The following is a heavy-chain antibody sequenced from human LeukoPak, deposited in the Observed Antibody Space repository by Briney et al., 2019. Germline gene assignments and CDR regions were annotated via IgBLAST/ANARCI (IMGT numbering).Heavy chain of an antibody. CDR3: ARDWRQDNAFDL. V-gene: IGHV3-7*01. CDR2: ITQDGSEK. D-gene: IGHD2-15*01. J-gene: IGHJ3*01. Sequence: GGSLRLSCAASEFTFSSHQMSWVRQAPGKGLEWVAKITQDGSEKYYMDSVKGRFIISRDNGKNSLYLQMNSLRVEDTAVYYCARDWRQDNAFDLWGQGSMVTVSS. CDR1: EFTFSSHQ.